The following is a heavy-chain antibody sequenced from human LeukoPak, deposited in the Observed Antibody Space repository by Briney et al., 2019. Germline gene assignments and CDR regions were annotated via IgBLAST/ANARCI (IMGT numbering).Heavy chain of an antibody. J-gene: IGHJ6*03. D-gene: IGHD4-17*01. Sequence: SVKVSCKASGGTFSSYAISWVRQAPGQGLEWMGGIIPIFGTANYAQKFQGRVTITADKSTSTAYMELSSLRSEDTAVYYCASCLASDYSLFGYYYYYMDVWGKGTTVTVSS. CDR1: GGTFSSYA. CDR3: ASCLASDYSLFGYYYYYMDV. V-gene: IGHV1-69*06. CDR2: IIPIFGTA.